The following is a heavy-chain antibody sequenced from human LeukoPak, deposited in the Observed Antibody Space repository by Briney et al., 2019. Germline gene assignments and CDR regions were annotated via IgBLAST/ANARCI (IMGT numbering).Heavy chain of an antibody. CDR1: GFTFSSYA. D-gene: IGHD3-10*01. CDR2: IWYDGSNK. CDR3: ARGTRITMVRGSPNDAFDI. J-gene: IGHJ3*02. Sequence: GGSLRLSCAASGFTFSSYAMHWVRQAPGKGLEWVAVIWYDGSNKYYVDSVKGRFTISRDNSKNTLYLQMNSLRAEDTAVYYCARGTRITMVRGSPNDAFDIWGQGTMVTVSS. V-gene: IGHV3-33*01.